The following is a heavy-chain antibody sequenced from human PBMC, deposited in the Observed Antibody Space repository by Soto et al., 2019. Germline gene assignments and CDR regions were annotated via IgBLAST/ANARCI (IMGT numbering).Heavy chain of an antibody. J-gene: IGHJ4*02. CDR1: GGSISSGGYY. V-gene: IGHV4-31*03. CDR2: IYYSGST. CDR3: ARGPPERNSIPFSDY. D-gene: IGHD1-1*01. Sequence: KPSETLSLTCTVSGGSISSGGYYWSWIRQHPGKGLEWIGYIYYSGSTYYNPSLKSRVTISVDTSKNQFSLKLSSVTAADTAVYYCARGPPERNSIPFSDYWGQGTLVTVSS.